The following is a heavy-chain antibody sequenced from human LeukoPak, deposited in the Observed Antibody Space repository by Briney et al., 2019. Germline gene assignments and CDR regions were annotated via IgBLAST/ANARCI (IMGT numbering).Heavy chain of an antibody. CDR1: GFTFSSYA. J-gene: IGHJ4*02. CDR2: ISYDGSNK. Sequence: PGRSLRLSCAASGFTFSSYATHWVRQAPGKGLEWVAVISYDGSNKYYADSVKGRFTISRDNSKNTLYLQMNSLRAEDTAVYYCARDLGYDILTGYYRPDYWGQGTLVTVSS. V-gene: IGHV3-30*04. CDR3: ARDLGYDILTGYYRPDY. D-gene: IGHD3-9*01.